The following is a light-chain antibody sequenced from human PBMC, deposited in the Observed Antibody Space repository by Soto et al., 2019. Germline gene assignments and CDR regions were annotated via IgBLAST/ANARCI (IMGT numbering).Light chain of an antibody. CDR2: EVS. CDR3: SSHKARSMWV. V-gene: IGLV2-14*01. J-gene: IGLJ3*02. Sequence: QSALTQPASVSGSPGQSITISCTGTSSDIGAYNFVSWYQHHPGKGPKLIISEVSNRPLGVSDRFSASKSGYTASLTISKVQAEDEADYYCSSHKARSMWVFGGGTKLTVL. CDR1: SSDIGAYNF.